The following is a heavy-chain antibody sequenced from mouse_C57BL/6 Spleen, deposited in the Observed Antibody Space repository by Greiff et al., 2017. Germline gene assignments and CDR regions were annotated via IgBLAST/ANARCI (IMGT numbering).Heavy chain of an antibody. CDR1: GYAFSSSW. D-gene: IGHD3-1*01. CDR3: ARLGPSGYFDY. J-gene: IGHJ2*01. CDR2: IYPGDGDT. Sequence: QVQLQQSGPELVKPGASVKISCKASGYAFSSSWMNWVKQRPGKGLEWIGRIYPGDGDTNYNGKFKGKATLTADKSSSTAYMQLSRLTSEDSAVYFCARLGPSGYFDYWGQGTTLTVSS. V-gene: IGHV1-82*01.